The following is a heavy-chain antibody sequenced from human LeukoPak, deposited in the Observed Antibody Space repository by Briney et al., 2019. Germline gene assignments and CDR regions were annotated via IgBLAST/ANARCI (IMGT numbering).Heavy chain of an antibody. Sequence: PGRSLRLSCAASGFTFDDYAMHWVRQAPGKGLEWVSGISWNSGSIGYADSVKGRFTISRDNAKNSLYLQMNSLRAEDTALYYCAKDIGPLYYGDYIGYWGQGTLVTVSS. CDR2: ISWNSGSI. CDR3: AKDIGPLYYGDYIGY. J-gene: IGHJ4*02. V-gene: IGHV3-9*01. CDR1: GFTFDDYA. D-gene: IGHD4-17*01.